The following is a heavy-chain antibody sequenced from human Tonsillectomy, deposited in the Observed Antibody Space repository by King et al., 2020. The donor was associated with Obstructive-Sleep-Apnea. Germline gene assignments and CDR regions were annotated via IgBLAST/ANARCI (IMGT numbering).Heavy chain of an antibody. CDR1: GYSFSNYW. Sequence: VQLVESGAEVKKPGESLKISCKGSGYSFSNYWLAWVRQMPGKGLEWMGIIYPVDSDTRYSPSFQGQVTMAADKSTSAAYLQWKGLKASDTAIYYGARHLRRSGTTIFGDYYYGLDVWGQGTTVTVSS. CDR2: IYPVDSDT. CDR3: ARHLRRSGTTIFGDYYYGLDV. D-gene: IGHD3-3*01. J-gene: IGHJ6*02. V-gene: IGHV5-51*01.